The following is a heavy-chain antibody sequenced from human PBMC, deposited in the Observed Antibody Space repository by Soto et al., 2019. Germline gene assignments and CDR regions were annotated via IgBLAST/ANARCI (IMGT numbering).Heavy chain of an antibody. CDR1: GFSLSTSGVA. J-gene: IGHJ4*02. Sequence: QITLKESGPTLVKPTQTLTLTCTFSGFSLSTSGVAVGWIRQPPGKALEWLAIIYSNDDRRYSPALSSRLTITKDTSKNQVVLTLTNLDPVDTATYYCAQRRITNFEYWGQGTLVTVSS. CDR3: AQRRITNFEY. CDR2: IYSNDDR. D-gene: IGHD1-20*01. V-gene: IGHV2-5*01.